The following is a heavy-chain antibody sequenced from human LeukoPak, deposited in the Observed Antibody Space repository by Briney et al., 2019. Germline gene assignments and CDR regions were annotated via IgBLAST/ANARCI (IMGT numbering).Heavy chain of an antibody. Sequence: KPSGTLSLTCTVSGGSISSSSYYWGWIRQPPGKGLEWIGSIYYSGSTYYNPSLKSRVTISVDTSKNQFSLKLSSVTAADTAVYYCARDPLRTHYDFWSAYYFTGWFYPWVQGTLVTVSS. V-gene: IGHV4-39*02. CDR3: ARDPLRTHYDFWSAYYFTGWFYP. CDR1: GGSISSSSYY. CDR2: IYYSGST. D-gene: IGHD3-3*01. J-gene: IGHJ5*02.